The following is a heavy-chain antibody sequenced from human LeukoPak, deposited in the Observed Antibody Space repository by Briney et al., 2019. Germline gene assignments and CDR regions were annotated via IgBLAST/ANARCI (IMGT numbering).Heavy chain of an antibody. Sequence: ASVKVSCKASGGTFSSYAISWVRQAPGQRLEWMGWINAGNGNTKYSQKFQGRVTITRDTSASTAYMELSSLRSEDTAVYYCASPNYYDSSGYYYEVDYYYGMDVWGQGTTVTVSS. V-gene: IGHV1-3*01. J-gene: IGHJ6*02. D-gene: IGHD3-22*01. CDR3: ASPNYYDSSGYYYEVDYYYGMDV. CDR1: GGTFSSYA. CDR2: INAGNGNT.